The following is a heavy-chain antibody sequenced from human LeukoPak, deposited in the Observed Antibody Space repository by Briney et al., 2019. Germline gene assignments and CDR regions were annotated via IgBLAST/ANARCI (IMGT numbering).Heavy chain of an antibody. Sequence: GASVKVSCKASGGTVSRYAISWGRRAPGQGREWRGRTIPILGIANYAQKFQGRVTITADKSTSTAYMELSSLRSEDTAVYYCASQNYYYYYGMDVWGQGTTVTVSS. CDR3: ASQNYYYYYGMDV. J-gene: IGHJ6*02. CDR2: TIPILGIA. CDR1: GGTVSRYA. V-gene: IGHV1-69*04.